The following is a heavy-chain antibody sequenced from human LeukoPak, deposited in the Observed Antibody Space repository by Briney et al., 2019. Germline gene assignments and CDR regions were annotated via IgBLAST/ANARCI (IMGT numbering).Heavy chain of an antibody. CDR2: INHSGST. CDR1: GGSFSGYY. J-gene: IGHJ4*02. V-gene: IGHV4-34*01. D-gene: IGHD6-19*01. Sequence: SETLSLTCAVYGGSFSGYYWSWIRQPPGQGLEWIGEINHSGSTNYNPSLKSRVTISVDTSKNQFSLKLSSVTAADTAVYYCARLIAVGIDYWGQGTLVTVSS. CDR3: ARLIAVGIDY.